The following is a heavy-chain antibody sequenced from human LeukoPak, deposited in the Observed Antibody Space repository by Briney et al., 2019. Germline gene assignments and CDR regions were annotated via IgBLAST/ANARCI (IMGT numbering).Heavy chain of an antibody. Sequence: SSETLSLTCTVSGGSISNYFWSWIRQPPGKGLEWIGYIYYTGSTNYNPSLKSRVTISVGTSKNQFSLKLSSVTAADTAVYYCARPSSSISTAGAFDIWGQGTMVTVSS. J-gene: IGHJ3*02. D-gene: IGHD6-13*01. CDR2: IYYTGST. V-gene: IGHV4-59*01. CDR3: ARPSSSISTAGAFDI. CDR1: GGSISNYF.